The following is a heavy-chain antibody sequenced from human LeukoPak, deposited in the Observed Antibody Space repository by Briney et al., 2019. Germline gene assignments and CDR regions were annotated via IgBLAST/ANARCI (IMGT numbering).Heavy chain of an antibody. V-gene: IGHV1-69*13. CDR1: GGTFSSYA. CDR3: VRGVTLPRYYGMDV. Sequence: VKVSCKASGGTFSSYAISWVRQAPGQGLEWMGGIIPIFGTANYAQKFQGRVTITADESTSTAYMELSSLRSEDTAVYYCVRGVTLPRYYGMDVWGQGTTVTVSS. CDR2: IIPIFGTA. J-gene: IGHJ6*02. D-gene: IGHD4-23*01.